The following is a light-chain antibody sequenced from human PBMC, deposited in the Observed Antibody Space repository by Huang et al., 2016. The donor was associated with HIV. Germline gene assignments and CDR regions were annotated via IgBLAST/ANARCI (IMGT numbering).Light chain of an antibody. Sequence: DVVMTQSPLSLPVTLGQPASISCRSSQSLVYNDGNTYLNWFQQTPCQSPRRLIYKVSNRDSGVPDRFSGSGSGTDFTLKISRVEAEDVGVYYCMQGTHWRTFGQGTKVEIK. V-gene: IGKV2-30*01. CDR2: KVS. J-gene: IGKJ1*01. CDR3: MQGTHWRT. CDR1: QSLVYNDGNTY.